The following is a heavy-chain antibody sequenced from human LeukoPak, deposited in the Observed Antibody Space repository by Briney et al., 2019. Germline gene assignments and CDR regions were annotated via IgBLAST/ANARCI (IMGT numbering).Heavy chain of an antibody. D-gene: IGHD3-10*01. V-gene: IGHV4-34*01. CDR3: ARGGPAMVREVSVDY. CDR1: GGSFSGYY. CDR2: INHSGST. Sequence: PSETLSLTCAVYGGSFSGYYWSWIRQPPGKGLEWIGEINHSGSTNYNPSLKSRVTISVDTSKNQFSLKLSSVTAADTAVYYCARGGPAMVREVSVDYWGQGTLVTVSS. J-gene: IGHJ4*02.